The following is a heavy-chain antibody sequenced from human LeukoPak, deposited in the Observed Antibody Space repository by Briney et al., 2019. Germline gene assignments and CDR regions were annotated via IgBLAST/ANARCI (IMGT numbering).Heavy chain of an antibody. CDR1: GFTFSDYY. J-gene: IGHJ4*02. CDR3: ARDGRGITPTYYFDY. D-gene: IGHD3-10*01. CDR2: ISSSGSTI. Sequence: GGSLRLSCAASGFTFSDYYMSWIRQAPGKGLEWVSYISSSGSTIYYADSVKGRFTISRDNAKSSLYLQMNSLRAEDTAVHYCARDGRGITPTYYFDYWGQGTLVTVSS. V-gene: IGHV3-11*04.